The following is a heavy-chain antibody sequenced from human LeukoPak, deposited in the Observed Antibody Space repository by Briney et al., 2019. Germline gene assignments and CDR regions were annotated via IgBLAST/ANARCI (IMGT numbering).Heavy chain of an antibody. CDR1: GFTVRTNH. CDR2: IYSGGST. CDR3: ARGGYNYSFDY. Sequence: GGSLRLSCAVSGFTVRTNHMNWVRQAPRKGLEWVSVIYSGGSTYYAASVKGRFTIFRDSSKNTLYFQMNNLRAEDPAAYYCARGGYNYSFDYWGQGTL. V-gene: IGHV3-53*01. D-gene: IGHD5-18*01. J-gene: IGHJ4*02.